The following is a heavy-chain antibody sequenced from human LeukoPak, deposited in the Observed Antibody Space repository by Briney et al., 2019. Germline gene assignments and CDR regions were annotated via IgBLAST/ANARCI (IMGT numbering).Heavy chain of an antibody. V-gene: IGHV4-61*02. J-gene: IGHJ4*02. Sequence: PSETLSLTCTVSGGSISSNSYYWGWIRQPAGKGLEWIGRIYAGGSTNYNASLKSRVTISVDTSKNQFSLKLSSVTAADTAVYYCARMDCSSTSCYVDCWGQGTLVTVSS. CDR3: ARMDCSSTSCYVDC. D-gene: IGHD2-2*01. CDR2: IYAGGST. CDR1: GGSISSNSYY.